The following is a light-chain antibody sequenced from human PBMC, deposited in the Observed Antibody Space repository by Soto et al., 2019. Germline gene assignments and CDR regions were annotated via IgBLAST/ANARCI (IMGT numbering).Light chain of an antibody. CDR2: EAS. CDR1: QSVSSSY. J-gene: IGKJ3*01. V-gene: IGKV3-20*01. Sequence: IRLPQYPSTLSLSPGERASLSCTASQSVSSSYLAWYQQKPGQAPRLLIYEASSRATGIPDRFSGGGSGTDFTLTISRLEPEDFAVYYCQQYGSSLFSFGPGTKVDI. CDR3: QQYGSSLFS.